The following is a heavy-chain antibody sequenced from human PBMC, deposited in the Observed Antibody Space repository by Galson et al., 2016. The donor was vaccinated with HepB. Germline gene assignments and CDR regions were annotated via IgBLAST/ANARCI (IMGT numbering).Heavy chain of an antibody. Sequence: SCKASGGTFSSYPISWVRQAPGQGLEWMGGIIPIFGTANYAQKFQGRVTITADESTSTTYMELSSLKSDDTAVYYCASGLGYCNGTNCYVNDAFDIWGQGTMVTVS. V-gene: IGHV1-69*01. CDR3: ASGLGYCNGTNCYVNDAFDI. CDR1: GGTFSSYP. J-gene: IGHJ3*02. D-gene: IGHD2-15*01. CDR2: IIPIFGTA.